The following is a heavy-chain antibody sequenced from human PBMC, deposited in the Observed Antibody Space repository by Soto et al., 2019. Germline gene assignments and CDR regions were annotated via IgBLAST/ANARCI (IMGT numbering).Heavy chain of an antibody. CDR2: ISAYNGNT. D-gene: IGHD2-15*01. Sequence: ASVKVSFKASGYTFTSYGISWVRQAPGQGLEWMGWISAYNGNTNYAQKLQGRVTMTTDTSTSTAYMELRSLRSDDTAVYYCAREKLGYCSGGSCYSAPRRFDPWGQGTLVTVSS. CDR3: AREKLGYCSGGSCYSAPRRFDP. J-gene: IGHJ5*02. V-gene: IGHV1-18*01. CDR1: GYTFTSYG.